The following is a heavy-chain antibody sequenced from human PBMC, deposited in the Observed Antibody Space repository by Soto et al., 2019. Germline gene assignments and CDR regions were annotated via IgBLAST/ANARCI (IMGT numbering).Heavy chain of an antibody. V-gene: IGHV3-15*07. J-gene: IGHJ4*01. CDR3: TTDSYSTIIMVRFDY. CDR1: GFTFTNAW. CDR2: IKSKTDGGTT. Sequence: GGSLRLSCAASGFTFTNAWINWVRQAPGKGLEWVGRIKSKTDGGTTDYAEPVKGRFAISRDDSNNMVYLQMNSLKIEDTAVYYCTTDSYSTIIMVRFDYWGHGT. D-gene: IGHD2-8*01.